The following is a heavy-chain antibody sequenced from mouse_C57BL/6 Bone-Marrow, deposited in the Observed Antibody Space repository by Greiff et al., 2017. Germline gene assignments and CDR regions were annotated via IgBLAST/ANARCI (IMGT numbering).Heavy chain of an antibody. CDR2: IRLKSDNYAT. Sequence: EVKVEESGGGLVQPGGSMKLSCVASGFTFSNYWMNWVRQSPEKGLEWVAQIRLKSDNYATHYAESVKGRFTISRDDSKSSVYLQMNNSRAEDTGIYYCTGTGTYGALFDYWGQGTTLTVSS. D-gene: IGHD4-1*01. J-gene: IGHJ2*01. CDR3: TGTGTYGALFDY. CDR1: GFTFSNYW. V-gene: IGHV6-3*01.